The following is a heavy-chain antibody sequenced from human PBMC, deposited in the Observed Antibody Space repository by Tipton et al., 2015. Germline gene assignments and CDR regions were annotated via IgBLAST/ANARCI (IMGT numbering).Heavy chain of an antibody. CDR1: GGSFSGYF. V-gene: IGHV4-34*01. Sequence: TLSLTCAVYGGSFSGYFWTWIRQPPGKGLEWIGEINHSGYTNYNPSLKSRVTISVDTSRNQFSLRLSSVTAADTAVYYCARDLEHGMDVWGQGTTVPVSS. J-gene: IGHJ6*02. D-gene: IGHD5-24*01. CDR3: ARDLEHGMDV. CDR2: INHSGYT.